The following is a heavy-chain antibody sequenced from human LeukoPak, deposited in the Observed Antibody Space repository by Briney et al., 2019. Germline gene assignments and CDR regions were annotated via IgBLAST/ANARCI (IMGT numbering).Heavy chain of an antibody. J-gene: IGHJ3*02. Sequence: GGSLRLSCAASGFTFSSYWMHWVRQAPGKGLEWVSVITGSGGTTYYADSVQGRFTISRDNSKNTLFLQMNSLRAEDTAVYYCVKFYGSEPDGVDIWGQGTMVTVSS. CDR2: ITGSGGTT. D-gene: IGHD3-10*01. V-gene: IGHV3-23*01. CDR3: VKFYGSEPDGVDI. CDR1: GFTFSSYW.